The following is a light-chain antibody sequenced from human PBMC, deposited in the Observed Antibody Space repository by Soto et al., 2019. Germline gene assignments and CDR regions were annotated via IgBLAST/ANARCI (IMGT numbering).Light chain of an antibody. CDR2: GAS. Sequence: EIVMTQSPATPSVSPGERATLSCRASQSVSSNLAWYQQKPGQAPRLLIYGASTRATGIPARFSGSGSGTEFTLTISSLQSEDFAVYYCQQYNNWPRTFGQG. V-gene: IGKV3-15*01. J-gene: IGKJ1*01. CDR3: QQYNNWPRT. CDR1: QSVSSN.